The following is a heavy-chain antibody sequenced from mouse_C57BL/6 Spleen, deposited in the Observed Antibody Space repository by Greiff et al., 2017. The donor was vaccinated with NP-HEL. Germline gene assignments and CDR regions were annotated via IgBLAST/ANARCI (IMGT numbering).Heavy chain of an antibody. V-gene: IGHV6-6*01. Sequence: EVQRVESGGGLVQPGGSMKLSCAASGFTFSDAWMDWVRQSPEKGLEWVAEIRNKANNHATYYAESVKGRFTISRDDSKSSVYLQMNSLRAEDTGIYYCTRLSPYYFDYWGQGTTLTVSS. J-gene: IGHJ2*01. CDR1: GFTFSDAW. CDR3: TRLSPYYFDY. CDR2: IRNKANNHAT.